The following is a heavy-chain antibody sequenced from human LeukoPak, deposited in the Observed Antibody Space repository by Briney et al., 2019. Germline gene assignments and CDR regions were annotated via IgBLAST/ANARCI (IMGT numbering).Heavy chain of an antibody. CDR3: ARDRSVVVAATLFDY. CDR1: GFTFSSYA. Sequence: GRSLRLSGAASGFTFSSYAMHWVRQAAGKGLEWVAVISYDGSNKYYADSVQGRYTISRDNSKNPPYLQMNSLRAEDTAVYYCARDRSVVVAATLFDYWGQGTLVTVSS. J-gene: IGHJ4*02. CDR2: ISYDGSNK. V-gene: IGHV3-30-3*01. D-gene: IGHD2-15*01.